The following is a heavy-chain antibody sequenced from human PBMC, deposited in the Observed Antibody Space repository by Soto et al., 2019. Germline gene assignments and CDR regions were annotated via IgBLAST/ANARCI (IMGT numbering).Heavy chain of an antibody. V-gene: IGHV3-30-3*01. CDR1: GFTFSSYA. Sequence: TGGSLRLSCAASGFTFSSYAMHWVRQAPGKGLEWVAVISYDGSNKYYADSVKGRFTISRDNSKNTLYLQMNSLRAEDTAVYYCARDRGAAAGSSTHYFDYWGQGTLVTV. J-gene: IGHJ4*02. D-gene: IGHD6-13*01. CDR2: ISYDGSNK. CDR3: ARDRGAAAGSSTHYFDY.